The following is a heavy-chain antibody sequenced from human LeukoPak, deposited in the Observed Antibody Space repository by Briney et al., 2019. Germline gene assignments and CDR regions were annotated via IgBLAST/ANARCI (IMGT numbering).Heavy chain of an antibody. D-gene: IGHD5-24*01. CDR3: ARHRPAISGFDY. Sequence: PSETLSLTCTVSGGSINNYYWSWIRQPPGKGLEWIGYIYYTGSTNYTPSLKSRVTISVDTSTNQFSLKLTSVTATDTALYYCARHRPAISGFDYWGQGTLVTVSS. V-gene: IGHV4-59*08. CDR1: GGSINNYY. CDR2: IYYTGST. J-gene: IGHJ4*02.